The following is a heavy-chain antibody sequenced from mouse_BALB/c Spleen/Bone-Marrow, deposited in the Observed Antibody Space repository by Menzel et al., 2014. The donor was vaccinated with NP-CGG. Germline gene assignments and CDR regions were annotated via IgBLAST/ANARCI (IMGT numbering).Heavy chain of an antibody. CDR2: IDPANGNT. D-gene: IGHD3-3*01. V-gene: IGHV14-3*02. J-gene: IGHJ3*01. Sequence: EVQLQESGAELVKPGASVKLSCTASGFNIKDTYMHWVKQRPEQGLEWIGRIDPANGNTKYDPKFQGKATITADTSSNTAYLQLSGLTSEDTAVYYCAGDGAYWGQGTLVTVSA. CDR3: AGDGAY. CDR1: GFNIKDTY.